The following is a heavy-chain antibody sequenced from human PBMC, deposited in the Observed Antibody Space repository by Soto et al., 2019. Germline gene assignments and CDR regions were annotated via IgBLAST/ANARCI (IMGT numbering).Heavy chain of an antibody. J-gene: IGHJ4*02. CDR3: AAAAGNPYYYDSSCYWVY. V-gene: IGHV3-23*01. CDR1: GFTFSSYA. Sequence: EVQLLESGGRLVQPGGSLRLSSAASGFTFSSYAMSWVRQAPGKGLEWVSAISGSGGSTYYADSVKGRFTISRDNSKHTLYLQMSSLRAEDTAVYYWAAAAGNPYYYDSSCYWVYWGQGTLVTVSS. D-gene: IGHD3-22*01. CDR2: ISGSGGST.